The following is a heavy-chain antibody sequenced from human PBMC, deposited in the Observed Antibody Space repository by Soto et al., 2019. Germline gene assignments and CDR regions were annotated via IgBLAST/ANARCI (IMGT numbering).Heavy chain of an antibody. V-gene: IGHV4-39*01. Sequence: SETLSLTCTVSGGSISSSIYYWGWIRQPPGKGLEWIGSIYYIGSTYYNPSLKSRVTISVDTSKNQFSLKLSSVTAADTAVYYCARLTPYYYDSSRYPLGGMDVWGPVPT. D-gene: IGHD3-22*01. J-gene: IGHJ6*02. CDR2: IYYIGST. CDR1: GGSISSSIYY. CDR3: ARLTPYYYDSSRYPLGGMDV.